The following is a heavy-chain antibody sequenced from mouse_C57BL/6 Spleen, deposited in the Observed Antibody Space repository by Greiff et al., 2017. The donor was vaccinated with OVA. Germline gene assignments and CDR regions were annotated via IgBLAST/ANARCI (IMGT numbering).Heavy chain of an antibody. CDR1: GYTFPSYW. Sequence: QVHVKQPGAELVKPGASVKMSCKASGYTFPSYWITWVKQRPGQGLEWIGDIYPGSGSTNYNEKFKSKATLTVDTSSSTAYMQLSSLTSEDSAVYYCARNWDYFDYWGQGTTLTVSS. V-gene: IGHV1-55*01. CDR3: ARNWDYFDY. D-gene: IGHD4-1*01. CDR2: IYPGSGST. J-gene: IGHJ2*01.